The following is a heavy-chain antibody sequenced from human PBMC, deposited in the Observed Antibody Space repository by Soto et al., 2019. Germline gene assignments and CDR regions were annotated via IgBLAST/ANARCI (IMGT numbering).Heavy chain of an antibody. V-gene: IGHV3-21*01. Sequence: EVQLVESGGGLVKPGRSLRLSCAASGFTFTRYSMNWVRQAPGKGLEWVSSISSTTNYIYYADSMKGRFTVSRDNAKNSVYLDMNSLSAEDTAVYYCARESEDLTSNFDYWGQGTLVSVSS. CDR1: GFTFTRYS. CDR2: ISSTTNYI. J-gene: IGHJ4*02. CDR3: ARESEDLTSNFDY.